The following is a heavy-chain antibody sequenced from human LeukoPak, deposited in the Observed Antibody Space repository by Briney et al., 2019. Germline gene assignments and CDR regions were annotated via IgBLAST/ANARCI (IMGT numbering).Heavy chain of an antibody. CDR1: GGSISDYY. J-gene: IGHJ4*02. Sequence: SETLSLTCTVSGGSISDYYWSWIRQPPGKGLEWIGYIYYSGSNYHSGSTNYNPSLKSRVTISVEASENQFSLKLSSVTAADTAVYYCARDRVHFDFWGQGTLLTVSS. CDR3: ARDRVHFDF. V-gene: IGHV4-59*01. CDR2: IYYSGSNYHSGST.